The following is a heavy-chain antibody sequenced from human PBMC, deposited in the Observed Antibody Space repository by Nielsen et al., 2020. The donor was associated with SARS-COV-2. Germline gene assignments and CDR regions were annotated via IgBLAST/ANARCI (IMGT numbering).Heavy chain of an antibody. J-gene: IGHJ4*02. CDR3: AREAGRGTLSGTEGYFDF. CDR2: INTGNGNT. V-gene: IGHV1-3*04. Sequence: ASVQVSCNSSAYTFTTNAIHRVRQPPRQWLEWMGWINTGNGNTKYSQRSQGRVTFTRDTSASTAHMELASLNSEDTAIYYCAREAGRGTLSGTEGYFDFWGQGTLVTVSS. CDR1: AYTFTTNA. D-gene: IGHD1/OR15-1a*01.